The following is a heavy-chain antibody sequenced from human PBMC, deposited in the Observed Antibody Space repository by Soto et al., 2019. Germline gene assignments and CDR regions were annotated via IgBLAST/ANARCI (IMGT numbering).Heavy chain of an antibody. V-gene: IGHV3-23*01. CDR2: ISGSGGST. J-gene: IGHJ4*02. CDR3: AKEILDEWGALITMVRGVDLIWDY. CDR1: GFTFSSYA. D-gene: IGHD3-10*01. Sequence: GGSLRLSCAASGFTFSSYAMSWVRQAPGKGLEWVSAISGSGGSTYYADSVKGRFTISRDNSKNTLYLQMNSLRAEDTAVYYCAKEILDEWGALITMVRGVDLIWDYWGQGTLVTVSS.